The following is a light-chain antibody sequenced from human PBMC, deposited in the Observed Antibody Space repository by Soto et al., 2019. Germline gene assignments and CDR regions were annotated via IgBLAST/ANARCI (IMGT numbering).Light chain of an antibody. V-gene: IGKV3-15*01. CDR3: QQYNNSPLT. J-gene: IGKJ4*01. CDR1: QSMRSN. CDR2: DAC. Sequence: EIVFTQSPATLSVSPGKRTTLSCGASQSMRSNLAWYQQTPGQVPRLLIYDACTREAGILAVFSGSGSGPECTRTISSLQSEDFAIDYCQQYNNSPLTFGGGTKVDIK.